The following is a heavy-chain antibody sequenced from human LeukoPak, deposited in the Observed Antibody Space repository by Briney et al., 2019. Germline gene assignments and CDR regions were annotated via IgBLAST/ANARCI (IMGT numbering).Heavy chain of an antibody. CDR1: GFTFSSYW. CDR3: ARVKHGGGGVIADPYFDY. J-gene: IGHJ4*02. CDR2: IKQDGSEK. V-gene: IGHV3-7*03. D-gene: IGHD3-16*02. Sequence: GGSLRLSCAASGFTFSSYWMSWVRQAPGKGLEWVANIKQDGSEKYYMDSVKGRFTISRDNAKNSLYLQMNSLRAEDTAVYYCARVKHGGGGVIADPYFDYWGQGTLVTVSS.